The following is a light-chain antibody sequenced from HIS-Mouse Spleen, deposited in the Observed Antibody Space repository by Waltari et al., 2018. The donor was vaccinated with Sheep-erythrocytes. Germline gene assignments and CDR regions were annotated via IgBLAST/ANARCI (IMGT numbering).Light chain of an antibody. CDR1: SSDVGGYNY. Sequence: QSALTQPASVSGSPGQSITISCTGTSSDVGGYNYVSWYQQHPGKAPKLMIYEFSNRPSGVSNRCSGSKSGNTASLTISGLQAEDEADYYCSSYTSSSTLWVFGGGTKLTVL. CDR2: EFS. V-gene: IGLV2-14*01. CDR3: SSYTSSSTLWV. J-gene: IGLJ3*02.